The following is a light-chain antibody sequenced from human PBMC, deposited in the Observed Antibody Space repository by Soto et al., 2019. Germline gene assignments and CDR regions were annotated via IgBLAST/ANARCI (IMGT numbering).Light chain of an antibody. Sequence: DIQVTQSPSSLSASVGDRVTITCRASQSIDSYLNWYQQKPGKAPNLLIYAASTLQSGVPSRFSGSGSGTDLTITISALQPEDFKTYYCQQSYSTPRTFGQGTKVDIK. CDR3: QQSYSTPRT. J-gene: IGKJ1*01. CDR2: AAS. V-gene: IGKV1-39*01. CDR1: QSIDSY.